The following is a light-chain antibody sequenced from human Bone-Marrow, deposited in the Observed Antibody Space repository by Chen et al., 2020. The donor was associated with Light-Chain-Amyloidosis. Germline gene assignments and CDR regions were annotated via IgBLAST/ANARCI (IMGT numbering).Light chain of an antibody. J-gene: IGLJ3*02. V-gene: IGLV3-21*02. Sequence: SYVLTQPSSVSVAPGQTATIACGGNNIGSTSVHWYQQTPGQAPLLVVYDDSDRPSGIPARLSGSNAGKTATLTISMVEAGDDADYYCQVWDRSSDRPVFGGGTKLTVL. CDR3: QVWDRSSDRPV. CDR1: NIGSTS. CDR2: DDS.